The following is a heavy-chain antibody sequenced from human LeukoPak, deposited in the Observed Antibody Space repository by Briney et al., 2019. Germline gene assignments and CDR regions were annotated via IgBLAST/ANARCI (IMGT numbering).Heavy chain of an antibody. J-gene: IGHJ3*02. CDR1: GGSISSYY. V-gene: IGHV4-59*01. D-gene: IGHD4-23*01. Sequence: SETLSLTCTVSGGSISSYYWSRIRQPPGKGLEWIGYIFYTGSTNYNPSLKSRVTISVLTSKNRFSLKLSSVTAADTAVYYCATLTGGDDAFDIWGQGTMVTVSS. CDR3: ATLTGGDDAFDI. CDR2: IFYTGST.